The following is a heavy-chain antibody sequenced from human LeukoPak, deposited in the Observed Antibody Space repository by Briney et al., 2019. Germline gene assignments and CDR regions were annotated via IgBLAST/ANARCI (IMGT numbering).Heavy chain of an antibody. D-gene: IGHD4-17*01. J-gene: IGHJ4*02. V-gene: IGHV1-2*02. Sequence: ASVKVSCKAAGYTFTGYYMHWVRQAPGQGMGWMGWINPNSGGTNYAQKVQGRVSMTRDTSISTAYMELSRLRSDDTAVYYCASYGAYLDYFDYWGQGTLVTVSS. CDR2: INPNSGGT. CDR3: ASYGAYLDYFDY. CDR1: GYTFTGYY.